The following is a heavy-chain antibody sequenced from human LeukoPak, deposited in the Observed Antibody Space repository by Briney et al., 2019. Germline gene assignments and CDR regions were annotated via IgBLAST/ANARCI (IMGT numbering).Heavy chain of an antibody. CDR1: GFTVSSNY. Sequence: PGGSLRLSCAASGFTVSSNYMSWVRQAPGKGLEWVSVIYSGGSTYYADSVKGRFTISRDNAKNSLYLQMNSLRAEDTALYYCAKDIYYDSSGYFDYWGQGTLVTVSS. CDR2: IYSGGST. D-gene: IGHD3-22*01. V-gene: IGHV3-53*05. CDR3: AKDIYYDSSGYFDY. J-gene: IGHJ4*02.